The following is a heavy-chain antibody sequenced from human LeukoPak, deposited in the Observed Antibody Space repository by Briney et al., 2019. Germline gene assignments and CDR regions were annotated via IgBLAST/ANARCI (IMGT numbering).Heavy chain of an antibody. J-gene: IGHJ4*02. CDR3: AKDQDFDDFWSGYPFDY. CDR2: ISGSGGST. CDR1: GFTFSSYA. Sequence: PGGSLGLSCAASGFTFSSYAMSWVRQAPGKGLEWVSAISGSGGSTYYADSVKGRFTISRDNSKNTLYLQMNSLRAEDTAVYYCAKDQDFDDFWSGYPFDYWGQGTLVTVSS. V-gene: IGHV3-23*01. D-gene: IGHD3-3*01.